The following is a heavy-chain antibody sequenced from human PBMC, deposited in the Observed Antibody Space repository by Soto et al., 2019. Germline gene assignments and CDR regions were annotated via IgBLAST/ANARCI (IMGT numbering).Heavy chain of an antibody. CDR1: GGSISSGGYS. V-gene: IGHV4-30-2*01. CDR3: ARDKLEGNWFDP. J-gene: IGHJ5*02. CDR2: IYHSGST. Sequence: QLQLQESGSGLVRPSQTLSLTCAVSGGSISSGGYSWNWIRQPPGKGLEWIGYIYHSGSTHYNPSLKSRVTTSVHKSKNRFSLKLSSVTAADTAVYYCARDKLEGNWFDPWGQGTLVTVSS.